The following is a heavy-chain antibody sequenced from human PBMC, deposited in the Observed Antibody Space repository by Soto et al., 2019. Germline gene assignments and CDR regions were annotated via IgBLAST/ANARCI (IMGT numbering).Heavy chain of an antibody. Sequence: GGSLRLSCAASGFTFSSYGMHWVRQAPGKGLEWVAVISYDGSNKYYADSVKGRFTISRDNSKNTLYLQMNSLRAEDTAVYYCAKDAIAAARTGGWFDPWGQGTLVTVSS. D-gene: IGHD6-13*01. V-gene: IGHV3-30*18. CDR3: AKDAIAAARTGGWFDP. CDR1: GFTFSSYG. J-gene: IGHJ5*02. CDR2: ISYDGSNK.